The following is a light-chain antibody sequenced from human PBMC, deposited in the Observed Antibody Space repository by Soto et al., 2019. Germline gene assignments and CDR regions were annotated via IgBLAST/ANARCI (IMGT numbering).Light chain of an antibody. V-gene: IGKV3-15*01. CDR2: GAS. J-gene: IGKJ1*01. CDR3: QQYNNWPPWT. CDR1: QSVRSK. Sequence: EIVMTQSPVTLSVSPGARVILSCRASQSVRSKLVWYQRKPGQSPRLLISGASTRATGIPARFSASGSGTEFTLTISSLQSEDFAIYFCQQYNNWPPWTFGQGTKVDIK.